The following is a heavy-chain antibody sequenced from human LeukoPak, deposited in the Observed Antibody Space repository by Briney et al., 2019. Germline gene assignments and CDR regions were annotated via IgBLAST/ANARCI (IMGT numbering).Heavy chain of an antibody. V-gene: IGHV3-49*04. CDR1: GFTFGDYA. CDR3: TRVRGVRAYYYGMDV. J-gene: IGHJ6*02. CDR2: IRIKAYGGTT. D-gene: IGHD3-10*01. Sequence: GGSLRLSCTASGFTFGDYAMSWVRQAPGKGLEWVGFIRIKAYGGTTEYAASVKGRFTISRDDPKSIAYLQMNSLKTEDTAVYYCTRVRGVRAYYYGMDVWGQGTTVTVSS.